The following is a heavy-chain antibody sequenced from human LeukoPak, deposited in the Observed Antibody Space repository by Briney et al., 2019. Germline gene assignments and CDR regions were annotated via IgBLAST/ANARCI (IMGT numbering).Heavy chain of an antibody. V-gene: IGHV1-2*02. CDR1: GYTFTGYY. CDR2: INPNSGGT. CDR3: ARGALHPPSSYWYFDL. J-gene: IGHJ2*01. Sequence: GASVKVSCKASGYTFTGYYMHWVRQAPGQGLEWMGWINPNSGGTNYAQKFQGRVTMTRDTSISTAYMELSRLRSDDTAVYYCARGALHPPSSYWYFDLWGRGTLVTVSS. D-gene: IGHD2-2*01.